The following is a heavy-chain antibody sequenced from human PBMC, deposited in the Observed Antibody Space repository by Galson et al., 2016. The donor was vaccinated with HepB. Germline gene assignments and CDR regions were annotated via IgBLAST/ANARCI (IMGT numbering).Heavy chain of an antibody. V-gene: IGHV3-30-3*01. D-gene: IGHD3-10*01. CDR3: ARSRLLWFEDSPLDF. CDR2: MSYDGSKT. J-gene: IGHJ4*02. Sequence: SLRLSCAASGFSFSTYAMHWVRQAPGKGLEWVAVMSYDGSKTYYADSVKGRITISRDNSKNTLYLQMNSLRVEDTALYYCARSRLLWFEDSPLDFWGQGTLVTVSS. CDR1: GFSFSTYA.